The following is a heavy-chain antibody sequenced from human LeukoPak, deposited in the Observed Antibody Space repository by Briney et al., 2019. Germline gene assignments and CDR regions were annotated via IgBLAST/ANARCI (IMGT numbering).Heavy chain of an antibody. D-gene: IGHD6-19*01. CDR3: AREGGSGWYGEYFPY. V-gene: IGHV4-61*02. CDR1: GDSISSGSYY. Sequence: PSETLSLTCTVSGDSISSGSYYWSWIRQPAGKGLEWIGRIYTSGSTNYNPSLKSRVTISVDTSKKQFSLKLSSVTAADTAVYYCAREGGSGWYGEYFPYWVQGTLVTVSS. J-gene: IGHJ1*01. CDR2: IYTSGST.